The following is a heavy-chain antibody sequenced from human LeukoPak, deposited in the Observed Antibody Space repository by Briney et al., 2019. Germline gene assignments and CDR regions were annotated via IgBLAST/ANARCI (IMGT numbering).Heavy chain of an antibody. CDR1: GGSISSYY. CDR2: IYYSGST. Sequence: SETLSLTCTVSGGSISSYYWSWIRQPPGKGLEWVGYIYYSGSTNYNPSLKSRVTISVDPSRNQFSLKLSSVTAADMAVYYCARVHYYDSSGYSYFDYWGQGTLVTVSS. D-gene: IGHD3-22*01. J-gene: IGHJ4*02. V-gene: IGHV4-59*08. CDR3: ARVHYYDSSGYSYFDY.